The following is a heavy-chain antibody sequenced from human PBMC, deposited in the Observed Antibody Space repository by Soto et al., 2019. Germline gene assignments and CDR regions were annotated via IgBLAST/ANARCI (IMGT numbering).Heavy chain of an antibody. CDR1: SGSFSGYY. Sequence: LSLTCSIYSGSFSGYYWIWIRQPPGKGLEWIGEISQSGNTNYSPSLKSRVSISIDTSKKQFPLNLASVSAADTAVYYCARAPKVSGSSQTRPDFWGQGTLVTVSS. D-gene: IGHD6-6*01. CDR2: ISQSGNT. CDR3: ARAPKVSGSSQTRPDF. J-gene: IGHJ4*02. V-gene: IGHV4-34*01.